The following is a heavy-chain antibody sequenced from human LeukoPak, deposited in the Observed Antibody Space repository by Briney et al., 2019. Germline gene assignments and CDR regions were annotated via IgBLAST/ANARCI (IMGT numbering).Heavy chain of an antibody. CDR1: GISVSSNY. V-gene: IGHV3-66*01. Sequence: PGGSLRLSCAASGISVSSNYMSWVRQAPGKGLQWVSVIYVDGSTYYADSVKGRITISRDNSRNTLYLQMNSLRAEDTAVYYCASRVYGSGSYYYYYYMDVWGKGTTVTISS. D-gene: IGHD3-10*01. CDR3: ASRVYGSGSYYYYYYMDV. CDR2: IYVDGST. J-gene: IGHJ6*03.